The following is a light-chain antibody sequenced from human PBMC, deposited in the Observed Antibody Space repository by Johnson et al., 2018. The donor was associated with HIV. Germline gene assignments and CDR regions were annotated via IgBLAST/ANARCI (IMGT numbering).Light chain of an antibody. V-gene: IGLV1-51*02. Sequence: TQPPSVSAAPGQRVTISCSGNNSNIGYNSVSWYQQVPGAAPKLLIYENNKRPSGIADRFSASKSGTSAPLDITGLQTGDEADYYCGAWDSGLTAHFVFGSGTTITVL. CDR3: GAWDSGLTAHFV. J-gene: IGLJ1*01. CDR1: NSNIGYNS. CDR2: ENN.